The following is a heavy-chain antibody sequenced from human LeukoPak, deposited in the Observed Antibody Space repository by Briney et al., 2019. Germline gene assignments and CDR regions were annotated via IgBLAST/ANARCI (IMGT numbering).Heavy chain of an antibody. CDR1: GFTFSSYE. V-gene: IGHV3-48*03. CDR2: ISSSGSTI. Sequence: PGGSLRLSCAAYGFTFSSYEMNWVRQAPGKGLEWVSYISSSGSTIYYADSVKGRFTISRDNAKNSLYLQMNSLRAEDTAVYYCARDCSSTSCNYYYGMDVWGQGTTVTVSS. D-gene: IGHD2-2*01. J-gene: IGHJ6*02. CDR3: ARDCSSTSCNYYYGMDV.